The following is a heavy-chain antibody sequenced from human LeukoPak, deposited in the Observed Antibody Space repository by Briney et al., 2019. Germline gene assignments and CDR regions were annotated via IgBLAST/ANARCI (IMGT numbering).Heavy chain of an antibody. CDR1: GFTFSSYE. Sequence: GGSLRLSCAASGFTFSSYEMNWVRQAPGKGLEWVSHISSSGSTIYYADSVKGRFTISRDNAKNSLYLQMNSLRAEDTAVYYCARAGHRSSSWTVWLHAYFDYWGQGTLVTVSS. CDR2: ISSSGSTI. CDR3: ARAGHRSSSWTVWLHAYFDY. V-gene: IGHV3-48*03. J-gene: IGHJ4*02. D-gene: IGHD6-13*01.